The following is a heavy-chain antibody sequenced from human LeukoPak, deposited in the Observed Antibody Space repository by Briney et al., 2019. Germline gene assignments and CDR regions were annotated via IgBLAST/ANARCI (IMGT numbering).Heavy chain of an antibody. Sequence: PSETLSLTCTVSGGSVSSGSYYWSWIRQPPGKGLEWIGYIYHSGSTNYNPSLKSRVTISVDTSKNQFSLKLSSVTAADTAVYYCARLSGYSSGHYYSDYWGQGTLVTVSS. D-gene: IGHD3-22*01. CDR1: GGSVSSGSYY. CDR2: IYHSGST. CDR3: ARLSGYSSGHYYSDY. J-gene: IGHJ4*02. V-gene: IGHV4-61*01.